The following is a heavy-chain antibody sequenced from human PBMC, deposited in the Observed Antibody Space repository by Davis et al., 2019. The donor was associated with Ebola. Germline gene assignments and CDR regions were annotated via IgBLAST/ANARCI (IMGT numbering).Heavy chain of an antibody. Sequence: SVKVSCKASGYTFTSYGISWVRQAPGQGLEWMGGIIPVFATPTYAQMFQGRVTLTADESTSTVHMELSSLRSEDTAVYYCARGRRSIFGVVVYRDAFDIWGQGTMVTVSS. CDR1: GYTFTSYG. V-gene: IGHV1-69*13. CDR2: IIPVFATP. J-gene: IGHJ3*02. CDR3: ARGRRSIFGVVVYRDAFDI. D-gene: IGHD3-3*01.